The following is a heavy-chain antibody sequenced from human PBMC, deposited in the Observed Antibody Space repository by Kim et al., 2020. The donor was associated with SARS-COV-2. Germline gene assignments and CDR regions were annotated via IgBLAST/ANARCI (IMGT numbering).Heavy chain of an antibody. CDR2: IYYSGST. CDR1: GGSISSSSYY. Sequence: SETLSLTCTVSGGSISSSSYYWGWIRQPPGKGLEWIGSIYYSGSTYYNPSLKSRVTISVDTSKNQFSLKLSSVTAADTAVYYCARQGGYSYGSTYFDYWGQGTLVTVSS. D-gene: IGHD5-18*01. CDR3: ARQGGYSYGSTYFDY. J-gene: IGHJ4*02. V-gene: IGHV4-39*01.